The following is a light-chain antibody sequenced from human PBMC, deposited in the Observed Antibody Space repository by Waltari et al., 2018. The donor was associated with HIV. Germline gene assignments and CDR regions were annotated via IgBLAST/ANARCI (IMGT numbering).Light chain of an antibody. CDR2: WAS. CDR3: QQHYRPPPA. V-gene: IGKV4-1*01. J-gene: IGKJ5*01. CDR1: RSVFYSSNNKNY. Sequence: DIVMTQYSDSLALFTAERATFNCYSTRSVFYSSNNKNYLAWYQQKPGQPPKLLIYWASTRESVVPGRFSGSGCRTDFPLTSSSQQADDVAVYYCQQHYRPPPAFGQGTRLETK.